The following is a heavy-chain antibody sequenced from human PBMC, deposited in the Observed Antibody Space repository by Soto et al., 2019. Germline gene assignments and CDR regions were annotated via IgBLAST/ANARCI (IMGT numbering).Heavy chain of an antibody. V-gene: IGHV3-7*01. D-gene: IGHD2-2*01. CDR1: AFTFSTYW. CDR2: IKQDGSEK. Sequence: EVQLVESGGGLVQPGGSLRLSCAASAFTFSTYWMSWLRQAPGKGLEWVATIKQDGSEKYDVDSVKGRFTISRDNAKESLYLEMNSRRAEHTAVYFCVRGCCRSSCPQYFDYWGQGSLVTVSS. CDR3: VRGCCRSSCPQYFDY. J-gene: IGHJ4*02.